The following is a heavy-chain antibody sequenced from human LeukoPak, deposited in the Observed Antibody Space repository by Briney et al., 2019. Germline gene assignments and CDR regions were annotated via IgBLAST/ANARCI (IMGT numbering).Heavy chain of an antibody. CDR3: AREPPRRGSGQFDY. J-gene: IGHJ4*02. V-gene: IGHV3-73*01. Sequence: GSLKLSCVASGFTFSGSAIHWVRQASGKGLEWVGRIRSKANNYAAAYAASVEGRFTISRDDSKNTAFLQINALKTEDSAVYYCAREPPRRGSGQFDYWGQGTLVTVSS. CDR2: IRSKANNYAA. CDR1: GFTFSGSA. D-gene: IGHD6-19*01.